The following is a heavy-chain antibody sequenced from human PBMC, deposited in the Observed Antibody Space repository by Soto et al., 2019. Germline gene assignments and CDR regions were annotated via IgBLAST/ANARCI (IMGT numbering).Heavy chain of an antibody. CDR3: ARGNAYCGGDCPVIDY. CDR1: GGSISSYY. CDR2: IYYSGST. Sequence: SETLSLTCTVSGGSISSYYWSWIRQPPGKGLEWIGYIYYSGSTNYNPSLKSRVTISVDTSKNQFSLKLSSVTAADTAVYYCARGNAYCGGDCPVIDYWGQGTLVTVSS. J-gene: IGHJ4*02. V-gene: IGHV4-59*01. D-gene: IGHD2-21*02.